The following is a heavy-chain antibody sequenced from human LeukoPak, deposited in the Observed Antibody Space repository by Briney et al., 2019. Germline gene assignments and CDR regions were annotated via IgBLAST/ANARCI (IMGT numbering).Heavy chain of an antibody. J-gene: IGHJ6*04. Sequence: PGGSLRLSCAASGLTFDDYGMSWVRQAPGKGLEWVSGINWNGGSTGYADSVKGRFTISRDNAKNSLYLQMNSLRAEDTALYYFARGQSGSPYSEWDVWGKGTTVTVSS. V-gene: IGHV3-20*04. CDR3: ARGQSGSPYSEWDV. CDR1: GLTFDDYG. CDR2: INWNGGST. D-gene: IGHD1-26*01.